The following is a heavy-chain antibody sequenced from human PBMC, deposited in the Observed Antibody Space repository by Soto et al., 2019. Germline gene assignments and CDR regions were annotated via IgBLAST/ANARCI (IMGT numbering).Heavy chain of an antibody. J-gene: IGHJ4*02. Sequence: PGGSLRLSCAASGFTFSSYGMHWVRQAPGKGLEWVAVIWYDGSNKYYADSVKGRFTISRDNSKNTLYLQMNSLRAEDTAVYYCARGGYLEWLLFFDYWGQGTLVTVSS. V-gene: IGHV3-33*01. D-gene: IGHD3-3*01. CDR3: ARGGYLEWLLFFDY. CDR2: IWYDGSNK. CDR1: GFTFSSYG.